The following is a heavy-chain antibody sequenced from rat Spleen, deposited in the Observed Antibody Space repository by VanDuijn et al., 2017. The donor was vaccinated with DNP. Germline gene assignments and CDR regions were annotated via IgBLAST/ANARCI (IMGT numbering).Heavy chain of an antibody. J-gene: IGHJ2*01. V-gene: IGHV5-22*01. Sequence: EVQLVESGGGLVQPGRSLKLSCAASGFTFSDYYMAWVRQAPTKGLEWVAYIGSDGYAPYYGDSVKGRFTISRDNAKSTLYLQMNSLRSKDMATYYCIRWNSGHFDYWGQGVMVTVSS. D-gene: IGHD4-3*01. CDR3: IRWNSGHFDY. CDR1: GFTFSDYY. CDR2: IGSDGYAP.